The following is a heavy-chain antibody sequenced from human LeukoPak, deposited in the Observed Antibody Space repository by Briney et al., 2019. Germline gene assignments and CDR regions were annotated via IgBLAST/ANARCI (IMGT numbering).Heavy chain of an antibody. CDR3: AREQQSGSNSKYYYYMDV. J-gene: IGHJ6*03. CDR2: ISSSSSYI. Sequence: PGGSLRLSCAASGFTFSSYSMNWVRQAPGKGLEWVSSISSSSSYIYYADSVKGRFTISRNNAKTSLYLQIKSLRAEDTAVYYCAREQQSGSNSKYYYYMDVWGKGTTVTVSS. CDR1: GFTFSSYS. D-gene: IGHD1-26*01. V-gene: IGHV3-21*01.